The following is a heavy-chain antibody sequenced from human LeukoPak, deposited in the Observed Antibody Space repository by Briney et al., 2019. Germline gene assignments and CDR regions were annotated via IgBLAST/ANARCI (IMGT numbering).Heavy chain of an antibody. CDR2: INPNSGGT. J-gene: IGHJ3*02. CDR1: GYTFTCYY. Sequence: GASVKVSCKASGYTFTCYYMHWVRQAPGQGLEWMGWINPNSGGTNYAQKFQGRVTMTTDTSTRTAYMELRSLRSDDTAVYYCARGLQENLAWLTAFSAFDIWGQGTMVTVSS. V-gene: IGHV1-2*02. CDR3: ARGLQENLAWLTAFSAFDI. D-gene: IGHD6-19*01.